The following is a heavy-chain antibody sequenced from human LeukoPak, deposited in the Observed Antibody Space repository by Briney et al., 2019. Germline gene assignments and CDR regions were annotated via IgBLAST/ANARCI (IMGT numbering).Heavy chain of an antibody. CDR1: GVSISSTSNQ. Sequence: SETLSLTCTVSGVSISSTSNQWGWIRQPPGKGLEWIGSIYYSGNTHYNPSLKSRVTISVDTSKNQFSLKLSSVTAADTAVYYCAREIGPRQLHLWGSAFDYWGQGTLVTVSS. D-gene: IGHD5-18*01. CDR3: AREIGPRQLHLWGSAFDY. V-gene: IGHV4-39*07. J-gene: IGHJ4*02. CDR2: IYYSGNT.